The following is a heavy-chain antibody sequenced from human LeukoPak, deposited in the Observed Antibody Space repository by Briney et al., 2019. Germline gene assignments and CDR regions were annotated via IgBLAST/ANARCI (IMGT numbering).Heavy chain of an antibody. V-gene: IGHV3-23*01. Sequence: GGSLRLSCATSGFTFSSYAMSWVRQAPGKGLEWVSSISGSGDNTYYADSVKGWFTISRDYSKNTLYLQMNSLRTEETAVYYCAKGPAMVRGTFDPWGQGTLVTVSS. J-gene: IGHJ5*02. D-gene: IGHD3-10*01. CDR3: AKGPAMVRGTFDP. CDR1: GFTFSSYA. CDR2: ISGSGDNT.